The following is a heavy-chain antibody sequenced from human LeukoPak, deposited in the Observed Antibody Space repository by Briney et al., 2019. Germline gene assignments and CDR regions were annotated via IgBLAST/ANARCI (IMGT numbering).Heavy chain of an antibody. D-gene: IGHD5-18*01. CDR3: ARSWIQLWLGDLTFDY. CDR1: GGSISSTSYY. V-gene: IGHV4-39*01. J-gene: IGHJ4*02. Sequence: SETLSLTCLVSGGSISSTSYYWTWIRQPPGKGLGWIGSISYSGSTYYNPPLKCRVTISVDTSKNQFSLKLTSVTAADTAVYYCARSWIQLWLGDLTFDYWGQGILVTVSS. CDR2: ISYSGST.